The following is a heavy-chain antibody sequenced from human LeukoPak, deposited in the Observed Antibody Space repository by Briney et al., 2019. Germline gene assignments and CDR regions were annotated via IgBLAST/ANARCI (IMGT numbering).Heavy chain of an antibody. CDR1: GFTFSSYA. Sequence: GGSLRLSCAASGFTFSSYAMSWVRQAPGKGLEWVSAISGSGGSTYCADSVKGRFTISRDNSKNTLYLQMNSLRAEDTAVYYCAKDHLLRYFDWLQVGYWGQGTLVTVSS. CDR2: ISGSGGST. J-gene: IGHJ4*02. CDR3: AKDHLLRYFDWLQVGY. V-gene: IGHV3-23*01. D-gene: IGHD3-9*01.